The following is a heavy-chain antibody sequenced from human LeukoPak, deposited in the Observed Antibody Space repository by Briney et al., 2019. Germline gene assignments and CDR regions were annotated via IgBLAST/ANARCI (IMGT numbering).Heavy chain of an antibody. D-gene: IGHD3-16*01. J-gene: IGHJ3*02. CDR3: ARGLGAFDI. CDR1: GGSISSYY. V-gene: IGHV4-59*01. Sequence: SETLSLTCTVSGGSISSYYWSWIRQPPGKGLEWIGYIYYSGSTNYNPSLKSRVTISVDSSKNQFSLKLSSVTAADTAVYYCARGLGAFDIWGQGTMVTVSS. CDR2: IYYSGST.